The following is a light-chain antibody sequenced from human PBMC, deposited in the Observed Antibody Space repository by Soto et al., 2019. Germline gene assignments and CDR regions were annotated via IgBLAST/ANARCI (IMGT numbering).Light chain of an antibody. CDR3: CSYAGNSEV. J-gene: IGLJ1*01. CDR2: EVT. Sequence: TGGDVGGYNLVSWYQQHPGKAPKLMIYEVTERPSGVSNRFSGSKSGNTASLTISGLQPDDEADYYCCSYAGNSEVFGTGTKVTVL. V-gene: IGLV2-23*02. CDR1: GGDVGGYNL.